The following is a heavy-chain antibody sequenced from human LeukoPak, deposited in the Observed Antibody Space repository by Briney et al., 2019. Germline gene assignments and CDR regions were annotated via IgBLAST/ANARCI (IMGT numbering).Heavy chain of an antibody. CDR2: ISAYNGNT. Sequence: GASVKVSCKASGYTFTSYGISWVRQAPGQGLEWMGWISAYNGNTNYAQKLQGRVTTTTDTSTSTAYMELRSLRSDDTAVYYCARESSSGYDYGFDYWGQGTLVTVSS. V-gene: IGHV1-18*01. CDR3: ARESSSGYDYGFDY. CDR1: GYTFTSYG. J-gene: IGHJ4*02. D-gene: IGHD5-12*01.